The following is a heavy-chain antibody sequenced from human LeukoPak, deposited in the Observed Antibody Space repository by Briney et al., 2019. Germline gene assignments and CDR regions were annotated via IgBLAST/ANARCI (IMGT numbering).Heavy chain of an antibody. Sequence: GGSLRLSCAASGFTFSSYGMHWVRQAPGKGLEWVAVISYDGSNKYYADSVKGRFTISRDNSKNTLYLQMNSLRAEDTAVYYCAKDSRPQAYYYYYGMDVWGQGTTVTVSS. CDR3: AKDSRPQAYYYYYGMDV. J-gene: IGHJ6*02. V-gene: IGHV3-30*18. CDR2: ISYDGSNK. CDR1: GFTFSSYG.